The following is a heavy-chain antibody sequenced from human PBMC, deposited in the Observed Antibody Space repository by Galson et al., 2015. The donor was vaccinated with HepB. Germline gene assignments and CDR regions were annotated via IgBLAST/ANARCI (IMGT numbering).Heavy chain of an antibody. CDR3: AKGINMGAYYFDS. CDR2: ISYDGRNE. J-gene: IGHJ4*02. V-gene: IGHV3-30*18. CDR1: GFTFSDFG. D-gene: IGHD1-26*01. Sequence: LRLSCAASGFTFSDFGMHWVRQAPGKGLEWVARISYDGRNEYYPDSLKGRFTISRDNSNNTLSLQMNSLRTEDTAVYYYAKGINMGAYYFDSWGQGTLVTVSS.